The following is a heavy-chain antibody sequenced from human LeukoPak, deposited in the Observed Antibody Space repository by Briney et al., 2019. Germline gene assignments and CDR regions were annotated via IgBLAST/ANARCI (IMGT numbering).Heavy chain of an antibody. CDR2: ISRVGKST. CDR1: SFDLGDYA. Sequence: GGSLRLSCPASSFDLGDYAMHWVRHAPRKGLEWVSLISRVGKSTYTADSVTGRFNVSRDNYKNVLYLHMCSLRLGDSALCYCAKDHATGVYLAFYMDVWGKGTTVSVSS. CDR3: AKDHATGVYLAFYMDV. V-gene: IGHV3-43D*04. J-gene: IGHJ6*04. D-gene: IGHD5/OR15-5a*01.